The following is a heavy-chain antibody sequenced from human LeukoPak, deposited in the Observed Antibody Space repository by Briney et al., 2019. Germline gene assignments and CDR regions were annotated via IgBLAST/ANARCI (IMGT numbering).Heavy chain of an antibody. CDR3: AKGLHSSSWNDAFDI. D-gene: IGHD6-13*01. J-gene: IGHJ3*02. CDR1: GFTFSSYG. V-gene: IGHV3-30*02. CDR2: IRYDGSNK. Sequence: GGSLRLSCAASGFTFSSYGMHWVRQAPGKGLEWVAFIRYDGSNKYYADSVKGRFTISRDNSENTLYMQMNSLRVEDTAVYYCAKGLHSSSWNDAFDIWGQGTTVTVSS.